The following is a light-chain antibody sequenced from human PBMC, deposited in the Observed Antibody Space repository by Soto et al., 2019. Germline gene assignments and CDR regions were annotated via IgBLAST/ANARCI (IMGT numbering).Light chain of an antibody. J-gene: IGLJ1*01. V-gene: IGLV2-8*01. Sequence: QSALTQPPSASGSPGQSVTISCTGTSSDVGPYKYVSWYQQHPGKAPKLIIYAVNQRPSGVPDRFSGSKSGNTASLTVSGLQAEDEADYYCSSYASGNIYVFGPGTKVTVL. CDR2: AVN. CDR3: SSYASGNIYV. CDR1: SSDVGPYKY.